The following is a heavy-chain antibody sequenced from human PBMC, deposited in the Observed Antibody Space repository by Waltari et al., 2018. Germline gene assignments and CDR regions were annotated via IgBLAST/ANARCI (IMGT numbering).Heavy chain of an antibody. J-gene: IGHJ4*02. CDR2: MNPNRGKT. CDR3: TRNTPNTGDCDY. V-gene: IGHV1-8*01. D-gene: IGHD7-27*01. CDR1: GYTFTSYD. Sequence: QVQLVQSGAEVKKPGASVTVSCKASGYTFTSYDINWMRKATGQGLEWMGWMNPNRGKTGYAQKCQGRITMTRSTAITTAYRELSSLRAEDTAVYYGTRNTPNTGDCDYWGQGTLITVSS.